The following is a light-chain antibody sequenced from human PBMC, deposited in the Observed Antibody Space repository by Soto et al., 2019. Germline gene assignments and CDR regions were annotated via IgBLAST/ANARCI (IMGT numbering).Light chain of an antibody. Sequence: QSALTQPPSASGSPGQSVSISCSGTNSDVGRYDRVSWYQQHPGKVPKLIIYDVTQRPSGVPDRFSGSKSGNTASLTVTGIKDEDEDDYYCSSYGGSDFHVSFGGGTKVTVL. CDR1: NSDVGRYDR. V-gene: IGLV2-8*01. CDR2: DVT. J-gene: IGLJ2*01. CDR3: SSYGGSDFHVS.